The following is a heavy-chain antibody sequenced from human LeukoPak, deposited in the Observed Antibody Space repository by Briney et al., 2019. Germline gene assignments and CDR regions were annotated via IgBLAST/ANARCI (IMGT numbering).Heavy chain of an antibody. CDR2: INSDGSST. CDR1: GFTFSSYW. J-gene: IGHJ4*02. D-gene: IGHD3-16*02. V-gene: IGHV3-74*01. Sequence: GGSLRLSCAASGFTFSSYWMHWVRQAPGKGLVWVSRINSDGSSTSCADSVKGRFTISRDNAKNTLYLQMNSLRAEDTAVYYCARGDYVWGSYRPFDYWGQGTLVTVSS. CDR3: ARGDYVWGSYRPFDY.